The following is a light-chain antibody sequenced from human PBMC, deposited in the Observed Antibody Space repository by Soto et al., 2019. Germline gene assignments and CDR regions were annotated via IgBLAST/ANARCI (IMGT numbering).Light chain of an antibody. J-gene: IGLJ1*01. CDR3: SSYTGSSTPYV. CDR1: SSDIGSYNY. V-gene: IGLV2-14*01. CDR2: DVS. Sequence: QSVLTQPASVSGSPGHSITISCTGTSSDIGSYNYVSWYQQHPGKAPKLMIYDVSNRPSGVSNRFSGSKSGNTASLTISGLQAEDEADYYCSSYTGSSTPYVFGAGTKVTVL.